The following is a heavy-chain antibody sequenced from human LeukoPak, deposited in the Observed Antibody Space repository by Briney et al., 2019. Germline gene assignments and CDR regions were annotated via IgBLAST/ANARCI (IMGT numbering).Heavy chain of an antibody. Sequence: ASVKVSCKVSGYTLTELSMHWVRQAPGKGLEWMGGFDPEDGETIYPQKFQGRVTMTEDTSTDTAYMELSSLRSEDTAVYYCATGPSSSWYIGYWGQGTLVTVSS. J-gene: IGHJ4*02. CDR1: GYTLTELS. CDR2: FDPEDGET. CDR3: ATGPSSSWYIGY. D-gene: IGHD6-13*01. V-gene: IGHV1-24*01.